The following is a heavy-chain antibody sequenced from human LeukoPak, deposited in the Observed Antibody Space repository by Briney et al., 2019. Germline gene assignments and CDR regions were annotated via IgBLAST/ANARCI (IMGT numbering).Heavy chain of an antibody. CDR2: ISSSSNYI. CDR3: ARDRSTLIEVITFDAFDI. CDR1: GFTFSTYS. Sequence: GGSLILSCAASGFTFSTYSMNWVRQAPGKGLEWVSSISSSSNYIYYADSVKGRFTISRDNAKNSLYLQMNSLRAEDTAVYYCARDRSTLIEVITFDAFDIWGQGTMVTVSS. J-gene: IGHJ3*02. D-gene: IGHD3-22*01. V-gene: IGHV3-21*01.